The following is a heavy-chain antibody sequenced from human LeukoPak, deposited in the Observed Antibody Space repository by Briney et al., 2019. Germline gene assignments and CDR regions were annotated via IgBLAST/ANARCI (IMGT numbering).Heavy chain of an antibody. Sequence: GGSLRLSCAASGFTFSSYWMSWVRQAPGKGLEWVANINQDGGERNYVDSVKGRFTISRDNAKSSLYLQMNSLRAEDTAVYYCATEVGTPDIRSAFDIWGQGTMVTVSS. D-gene: IGHD2-15*01. CDR3: ATEVGTPDIRSAFDI. V-gene: IGHV3-7*01. CDR1: GFTFSSYW. J-gene: IGHJ3*02. CDR2: INQDGGER.